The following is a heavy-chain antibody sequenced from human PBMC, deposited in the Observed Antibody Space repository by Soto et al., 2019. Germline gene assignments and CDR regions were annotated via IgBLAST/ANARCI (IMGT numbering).Heavy chain of an antibody. CDR3: ATVDGLGVVTPFMDY. V-gene: IGHV4-39*01. D-gene: IGHD3-3*01. CDR1: GGSISSSRYR. Sequence: QLQLQESGPGLVKPSETLSLICTVSGGSISSSRYRWGWVRQPPGKGLEWIGTIYYSGSTHYNPSLKSRVIISVDTSKSQFSLRLNSVTAADTAVYYCATVDGLGVVTPFMDYWGQGTLVTVSS. J-gene: IGHJ4*02. CDR2: IYYSGST.